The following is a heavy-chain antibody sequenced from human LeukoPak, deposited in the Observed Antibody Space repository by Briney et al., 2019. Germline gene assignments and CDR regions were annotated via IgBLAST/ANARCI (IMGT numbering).Heavy chain of an antibody. CDR3: AKEGGPGIVGASDYYYYGMDV. CDR1: GFTFSSYG. CDR2: ISYGGSNK. V-gene: IGHV3-30*18. D-gene: IGHD1-26*01. J-gene: IGHJ6*02. Sequence: PGRSLRLSCAASGFTFSSYGMHWVRQAPGKVLEWVAVISYGGSNKYDADSVKGRFTISRNNSKNTLYLQMNSLRAEDTAVYYCAKEGGPGIVGASDYYYYGMDVWGQGTTVTVSS.